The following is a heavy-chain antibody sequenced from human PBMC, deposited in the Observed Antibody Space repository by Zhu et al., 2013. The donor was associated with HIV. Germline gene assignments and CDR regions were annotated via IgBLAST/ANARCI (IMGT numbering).Heavy chain of an antibody. V-gene: IGHV1-69*01. CDR1: GGTFSDYA. CDR3: VRGLFCGGDCYRFGYYGMDV. J-gene: IGHJ6*02. D-gene: IGHD2-21*02. CDR2: IIPIFGTT. Sequence: QVQLVQSGAEVKKPGSSVKVSCKASGGTFSDYAISWVRQAPGQGLEWMGVIIPIFGTTNYAQKFQGRVTINADEVTSTAYMELNSLRSEDTAVYYCVRGLFCGGDCYRFGYYGMDVWGQGTTVTVSS.